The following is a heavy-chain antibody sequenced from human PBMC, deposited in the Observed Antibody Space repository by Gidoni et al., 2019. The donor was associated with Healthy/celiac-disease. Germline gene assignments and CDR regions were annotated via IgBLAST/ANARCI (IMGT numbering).Heavy chain of an antibody. CDR1: GGTLGSYG. Sequence: QGQLVESGGGVDQPGRSLRVSGAASGGTLGSYGRHGVRQAPGKGLEWVAVILYDGRNQYSAVSVQGLFTISRANSKNTLYLQMNSLRAEDPAVYYCARDSRGARIGVRGVMDPDYWGQGTLVTVSS. V-gene: IGHV3-33*01. CDR3: ARDSRGARIGVRGVMDPDY. CDR2: ILYDGRNQ. D-gene: IGHD3-10*01. J-gene: IGHJ4*02.